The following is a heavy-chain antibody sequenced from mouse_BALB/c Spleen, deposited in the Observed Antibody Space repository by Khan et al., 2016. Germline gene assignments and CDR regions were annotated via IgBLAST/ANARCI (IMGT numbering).Heavy chain of an antibody. Sequence: VQLQQSGAELVKPGASVKLSCTASGFNIKDTYMHWVKQRPEQGLEWIGRIDPANGNTKYDPKFQGKATITADTSSNTAYLQLSSLTSEDTAVYYCANGDWYFDVGGAGTTVTVSS. CDR3: ANGDWYFDV. CDR2: IDPANGNT. CDR1: GFNIKDTY. V-gene: IGHV14-3*02. J-gene: IGHJ1*01.